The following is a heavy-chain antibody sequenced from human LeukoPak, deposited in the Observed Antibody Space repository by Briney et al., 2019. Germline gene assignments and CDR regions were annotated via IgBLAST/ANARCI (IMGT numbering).Heavy chain of an antibody. J-gene: IGHJ4*02. CDR2: IYSGGST. D-gene: IGHD5/OR15-5a*01. CDR1: GFTVSSNY. Sequence: GGSLRLSCAASGFTVSSNYMSWVRQAPGKGLEWVSVIYSGGSTYYADSVKGRFTISRDNSKNTLYLQMNSLRAEDTAVYYCARASTQMHQYDYWGQGTLVTVSS. V-gene: IGHV3-53*01. CDR3: ARASTQMHQYDY.